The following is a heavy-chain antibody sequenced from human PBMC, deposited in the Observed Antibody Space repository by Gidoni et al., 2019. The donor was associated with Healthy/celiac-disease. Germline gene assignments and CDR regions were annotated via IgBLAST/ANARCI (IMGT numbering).Heavy chain of an antibody. Sequence: VQLVESGEGVVRPGGSLRLPCAASGFTFDDYGRSRVRHPPGTGLEWVSGINWNGGSTGYADSVKGRFTISRDNAKNSLYLQMNSLRDEDTALYYCARTLRYCTNGVCQPASGFDYWGQGTLVTVSS. CDR3: ARTLRYCTNGVCQPASGFDY. V-gene: IGHV3-20*04. D-gene: IGHD2-8*01. J-gene: IGHJ4*02. CDR2: INWNGGST. CDR1: GFTFDDYG.